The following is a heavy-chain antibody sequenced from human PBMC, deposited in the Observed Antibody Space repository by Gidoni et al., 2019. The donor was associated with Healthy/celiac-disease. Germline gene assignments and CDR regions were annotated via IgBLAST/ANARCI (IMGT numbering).Heavy chain of an antibody. CDR3: TTSNIVVVPAAIPSDY. CDR1: GFTFSNAW. D-gene: IGHD2-2*01. Sequence: EVQLVESGGGLVKPGGSLRLSCAASGFTFSNAWMSWVRQAPGKGLEWVGRIKSKTDGGTTDYAAPVKGRFTISRDDSKNTLYLQMNSLKTEDTAVYYCTTSNIVVVPAAIPSDYWGQGTLVTVSS. J-gene: IGHJ4*02. CDR2: IKSKTDGGTT. V-gene: IGHV3-15*01.